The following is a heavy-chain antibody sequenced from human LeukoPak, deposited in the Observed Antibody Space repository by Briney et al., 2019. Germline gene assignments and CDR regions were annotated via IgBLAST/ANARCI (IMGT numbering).Heavy chain of an antibody. Sequence: GGSLRLSCAASGLTFSSYAMHWVRQAPGKGLEWVSLISYDGNKKNYADSVKGRFTISRDNSKNTLYLQMNSLSAEDTAVCYCARDFSSSWYSYIQHWGQGTLVTVSS. V-gene: IGHV3-30-3*01. J-gene: IGHJ1*01. CDR1: GLTFSSYA. D-gene: IGHD6-13*01. CDR3: ARDFSSSWYSYIQH. CDR2: ISYDGNKK.